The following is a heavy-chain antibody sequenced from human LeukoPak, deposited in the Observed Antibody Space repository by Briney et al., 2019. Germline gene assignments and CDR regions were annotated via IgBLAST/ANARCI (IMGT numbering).Heavy chain of an antibody. CDR2: IYYSGST. CDR1: GGSISNNY. D-gene: IGHD5-18*01. V-gene: IGHV4-59*01. J-gene: IGHJ3*02. CDR3: ARSAPTAMGTNDAFDI. Sequence: SETLSLTCSVSGGSISNNYWSWIRQPPGKGLEWIGYIYYSGSTDYNPSLKSRVTISVDMSKNQFSLKLSSVTAADTAVYYCARSAPTAMGTNDAFDIWGQGTMVTVSS.